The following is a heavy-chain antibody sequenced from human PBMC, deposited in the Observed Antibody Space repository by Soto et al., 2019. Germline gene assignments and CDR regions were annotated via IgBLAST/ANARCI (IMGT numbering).Heavy chain of an antibody. V-gene: IGHV1-18*01. J-gene: IGHJ6*02. CDR2: ISAYNGNT. CDR1: GYTFTSYG. CDR3: ARDRSIAARGYYYGRDV. D-gene: IGHD6-6*01. Sequence: WASVKVSCKASGYTFTSYGISWVRQAPGQGLEWMGWISAYNGNTNYAQKLQGRVTMTTDTSTSTAYMELRSLRSDDTAVYYCARDRSIAARGYYYGRDVWGQGTTVTVSS.